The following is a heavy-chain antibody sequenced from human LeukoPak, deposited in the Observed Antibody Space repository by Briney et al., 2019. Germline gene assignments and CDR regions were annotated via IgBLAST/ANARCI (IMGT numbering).Heavy chain of an antibody. CDR2: IYTSGST. CDR1: GGSISSGSYY. Sequence: SETLSLTCTVSGGSISSGSYYWSWIRQPAGKGLEWIGRIYTSGSTNYNPSLQSRVTISVNTSKNQFSPKLSSVTAADTAVYYCARAPGGYLDYWGQGTLVTVSS. V-gene: IGHV4-61*02. D-gene: IGHD3-16*01. J-gene: IGHJ4*02. CDR3: ARAPGGYLDY.